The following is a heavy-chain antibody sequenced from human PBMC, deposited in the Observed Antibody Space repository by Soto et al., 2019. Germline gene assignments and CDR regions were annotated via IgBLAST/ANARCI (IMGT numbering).Heavy chain of an antibody. CDR2: ISGSGGMT. V-gene: IGHV3-23*01. CDR1: GFAFGNYP. CDR3: AKDRTIARGIRAFDL. D-gene: IGHD3-10*01. Sequence: EAQLLQSGGGLVPPGGSLRLSCVASGFAFGNYPMAWVRQTPGKGLEWVSTISGSGGMTDYEDSVRGRFTVSIDHSKDTVHLQMNSMRADDTAVYYCAKDRTIARGIRAFDLWGQGTTVSISS. J-gene: IGHJ3*01.